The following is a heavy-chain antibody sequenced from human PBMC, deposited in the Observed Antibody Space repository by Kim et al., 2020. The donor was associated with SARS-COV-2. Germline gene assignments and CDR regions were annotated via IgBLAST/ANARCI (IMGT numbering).Heavy chain of an antibody. Sequence: YNPSLKSQVTRSVDTSKNQFSLKLSSVTAADTAVYYCARVVVITPDFDYWGQGTLVTVSS. D-gene: IGHD3-22*01. CDR3: ARVVVITPDFDY. J-gene: IGHJ4*02. V-gene: IGHV4-39*01.